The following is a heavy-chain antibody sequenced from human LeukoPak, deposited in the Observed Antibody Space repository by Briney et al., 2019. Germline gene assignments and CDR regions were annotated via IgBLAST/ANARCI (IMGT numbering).Heavy chain of an antibody. D-gene: IGHD2-2*02. CDR1: GFTFSSYA. CDR2: ISGSGGST. CDR3: AKDRIVVVPAAIPFDY. J-gene: IGHJ4*02. V-gene: IGHV3-23*01. Sequence: GGSLRLSCAASGFTFSSYAMSWVRQAPGKGLEWVSAISGSGGSTYYADSVKGRFTISRDNSKNTLYLQMNSLRAEDTAVYYRAKDRIVVVPAAIPFDYWGQGTLVTVSS.